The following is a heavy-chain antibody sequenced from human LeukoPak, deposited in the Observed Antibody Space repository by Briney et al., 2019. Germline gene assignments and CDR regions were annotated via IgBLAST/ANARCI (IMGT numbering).Heavy chain of an antibody. Sequence: GGSLRLSCAASGFTFSSYSVNWVRQAPGKGLEWVSSISSSSSYIYYADSVKGRFTISRDNAKNSLYLQMNSLRAEDTAVYYCASTIFGVVTLPFDYWGQGTLVTVSS. D-gene: IGHD3-3*01. CDR1: GFTFSSYS. V-gene: IGHV3-21*01. CDR2: ISSSSSYI. J-gene: IGHJ4*02. CDR3: ASTIFGVVTLPFDY.